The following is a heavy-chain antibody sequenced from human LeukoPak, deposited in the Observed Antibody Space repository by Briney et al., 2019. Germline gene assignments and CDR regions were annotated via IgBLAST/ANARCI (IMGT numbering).Heavy chain of an antibody. V-gene: IGHV1-18*01. CDR2: ISAYNGNT. J-gene: IGHJ4*02. Sequence: ASVKVSCKASGYTFTIYDISWVRQAPGQGLEWMGWISAYNGNTNYAQKLQGRVTMTTDTSTGTAYMELRSLRSDDTAMYYCARTDCSGGSCYPFDYWGQGTLVTVSS. CDR1: GYTFTIYD. D-gene: IGHD2-15*01. CDR3: ARTDCSGGSCYPFDY.